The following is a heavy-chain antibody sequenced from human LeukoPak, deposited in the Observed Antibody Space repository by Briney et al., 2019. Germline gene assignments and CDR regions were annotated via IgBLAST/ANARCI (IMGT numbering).Heavy chain of an antibody. D-gene: IGHD3-22*01. J-gene: IGHJ4*02. V-gene: IGHV3-23*01. CDR1: GFTFSSYA. CDR3: AKGGGNYYDSSGYYTPNSPFDY. Sequence: GGSLRLSCAASGFTFSSYAMSWVRQAPGKGLEWVSAISGSGGSTYYADSVKGRFTISRDNSKNTLYLQMNSLGAEDTAVYYCAKGGGNYYDSSGYYTPNSPFDYWGQGTLVTVSS. CDR2: ISGSGGST.